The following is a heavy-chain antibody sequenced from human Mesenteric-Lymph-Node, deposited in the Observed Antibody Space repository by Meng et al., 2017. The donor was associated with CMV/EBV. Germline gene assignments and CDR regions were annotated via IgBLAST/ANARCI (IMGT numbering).Heavy chain of an antibody. CDR2: INHSGST. Sequence: VQLLHWGTGPLNASGNLSVTCAGYGGSFSCYYWNWIRQSSEKGLEWIGEINHSGSTTYTPSFTSRIIISVDTSTNQISLNMSSVTAADTAAYYCARGSSYDILTGYFDYWGQGALVTVSS. CDR3: ARGSSYDILTGYFDY. V-gene: IGHV4-34*01. D-gene: IGHD3-9*01. CDR1: GGSFSCYY. J-gene: IGHJ4*02.